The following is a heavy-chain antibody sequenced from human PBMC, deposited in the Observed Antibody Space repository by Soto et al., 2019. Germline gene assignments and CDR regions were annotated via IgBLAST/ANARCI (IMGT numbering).Heavy chain of an antibody. CDR2: IKSDGSST. CDR1: GFLFSTYW. V-gene: IGHV3-74*01. Sequence: GGSLRLSCAASGFLFSTYWRFGFRKVPRKGLLWVSRIKSDGSSTSYADSVKGRFTISRDNTKNTLYLQMTSLRAEDTAVYYCAIGGGDYNYFDHWGQGILVTVSS. J-gene: IGHJ4*02. CDR3: AIGGGDYNYFDH. D-gene: IGHD2-21*01.